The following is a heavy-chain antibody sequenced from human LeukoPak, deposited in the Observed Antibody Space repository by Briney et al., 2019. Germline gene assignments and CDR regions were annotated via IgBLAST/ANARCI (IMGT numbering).Heavy chain of an antibody. CDR3: ARLRYCSSTSCHGGFDP. V-gene: IGHV4-39*01. CDR2: IYYSVST. D-gene: IGHD2-2*01. J-gene: IGHJ5*02. Sequence: SETLSLTCSVSGGSINSNSYYWGWIRQPPGKGLEWIGSIYYSVSTYFNPSLKSRVTISVDTSKNQFSLKLSSVTAADTAVYYCARLRYCSSTSCHGGFDPWGQGTLVTVSS. CDR1: GGSINSNSYY.